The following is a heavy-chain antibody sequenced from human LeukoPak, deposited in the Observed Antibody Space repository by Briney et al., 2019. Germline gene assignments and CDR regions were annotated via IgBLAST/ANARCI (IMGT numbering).Heavy chain of an antibody. CDR3: ARSITMVRGVIGGTIDY. Sequence: ASVKVSCKASGYTFTGYYMHWVRQAPGQGLEWMGWINPNSGGTNYAQKFQGRVTMTRDTSISTAYMELSRLRSDDTAVYYCARSITMVRGVIGGTIDYWGQGTLVTVPS. V-gene: IGHV1-2*02. D-gene: IGHD3-10*01. J-gene: IGHJ4*02. CDR2: INPNSGGT. CDR1: GYTFTGYY.